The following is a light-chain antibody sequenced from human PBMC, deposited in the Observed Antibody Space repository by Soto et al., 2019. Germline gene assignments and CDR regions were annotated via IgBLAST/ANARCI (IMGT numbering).Light chain of an antibody. CDR3: QQYNNWLTWT. CDR1: QSVSSN. J-gene: IGKJ1*01. Sequence: EIVMTQSPATLSVSPGERATLSCRASQSVSSNLAWYQQKPGQAPRLLIYGASTRATGIPARFSGSGSGTEFTLTISSLQSEFFAVYYCQQYNNWLTWTSGHGTKVDIK. V-gene: IGKV3-15*01. CDR2: GAS.